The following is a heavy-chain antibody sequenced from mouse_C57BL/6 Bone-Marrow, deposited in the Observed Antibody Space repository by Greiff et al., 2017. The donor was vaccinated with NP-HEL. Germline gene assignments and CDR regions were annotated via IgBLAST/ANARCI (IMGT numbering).Heavy chain of an antibody. CDR2: IYPSDSET. V-gene: IGHV1-61*01. Sequence: QVHVKQPGAELVRPGSSVKLSCKASGYTFTSYWMDWVKQRPGQGLEWIGNIYPSDSETHYNQKFKDKATLTVDKSSSTAYMQLSSLTSEDSAVYYCARYEDYGYSYYFDYWGQGTTLTVSS. J-gene: IGHJ2*01. CDR3: ARYEDYGYSYYFDY. D-gene: IGHD2-2*01. CDR1: GYTFTSYW.